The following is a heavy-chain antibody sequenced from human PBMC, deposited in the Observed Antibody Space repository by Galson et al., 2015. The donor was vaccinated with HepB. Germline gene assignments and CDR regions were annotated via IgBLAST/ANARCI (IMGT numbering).Heavy chain of an antibody. CDR1: GYTFTSYD. V-gene: IGHV1-8*01. CDR3: ARGREQWLGRVDY. J-gene: IGHJ4*02. D-gene: IGHD6-19*01. Sequence: SVKVSCKASGYTFTSYDINWVRQATGQGLEWMGWMDPNSGNTGYAQKFQGRVTMTRNTSISTAYMELSSLRSEDTAVYYCARGREQWLGRVDYWGQGTLVTVSS. CDR2: MDPNSGNT.